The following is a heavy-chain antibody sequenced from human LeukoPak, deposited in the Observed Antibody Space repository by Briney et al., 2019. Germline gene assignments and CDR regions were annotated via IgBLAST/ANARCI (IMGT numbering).Heavy chain of an antibody. CDR2: ISSSSSTI. CDR3: ASLGATGTTTVVYYYGMDV. J-gene: IGHJ6*02. V-gene: IGHV3-48*01. Sequence: PGGSLRLSCAASGFTFSSYSMNWVRQAPGKGLEWVSYISSSSSTIYYADSVKGRFTISRDNAKNSLYLQMNSLRAEDTAVYYCASLGATGTTTVVYYYGMDVWGQGTTVTVSS. D-gene: IGHD1-1*01. CDR1: GFTFSSYS.